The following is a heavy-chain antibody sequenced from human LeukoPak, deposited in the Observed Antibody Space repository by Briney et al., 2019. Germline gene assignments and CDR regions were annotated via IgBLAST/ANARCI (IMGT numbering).Heavy chain of an antibody. D-gene: IGHD3-9*01. V-gene: IGHV3-11*01. J-gene: IGHJ4*02. CDR3: ARDLRYSDWLSPYYFDY. CDR2: ISSSGSTI. CDR1: GFTFSDYY. Sequence: GGSLRLSCAASGFTFSDYYMSWIRQAPGKGLEWVSYISSSGSTIYYADSVKGRFTISRDNAKNSLYLQMNSLRAEDTAVYYCARDLRYSDWLSPYYFDYWGQGTLVTVSS.